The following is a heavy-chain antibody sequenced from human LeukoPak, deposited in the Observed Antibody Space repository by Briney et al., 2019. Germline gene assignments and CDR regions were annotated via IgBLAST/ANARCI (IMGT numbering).Heavy chain of an antibody. J-gene: IGHJ4*02. Sequence: PGGSLRLSCVASGFTFSSYAMSWVRQAPGKGLEWVSGISGSAGSTYYADSVKSRFTISRDSSQKTLYLQMNSLRAEDMAVYYCARGCITGTTYFDYWGRGTLVTVSS. CDR2: ISGSAGST. CDR1: GFTFSSYA. V-gene: IGHV3-23*01. CDR3: ARGCITGTTYFDY. D-gene: IGHD1-7*01.